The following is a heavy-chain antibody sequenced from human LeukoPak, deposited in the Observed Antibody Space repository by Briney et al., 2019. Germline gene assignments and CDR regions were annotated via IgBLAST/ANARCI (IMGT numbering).Heavy chain of an antibody. V-gene: IGHV4-34*01. D-gene: IGHD3-3*01. Sequence: SETLSLTCAVYGGSFSGYYWSWIRQPPGQGLEWIGEINHSGSTNYNPSLKSRVTISVDTSKNQFTLKLSSVTAADTAVYYCARAFTIIGVVIRYYFDYWGQGTLVTVSS. CDR2: INHSGST. CDR1: GGSFSGYY. J-gene: IGHJ4*02. CDR3: ARAFTIIGVVIRYYFDY.